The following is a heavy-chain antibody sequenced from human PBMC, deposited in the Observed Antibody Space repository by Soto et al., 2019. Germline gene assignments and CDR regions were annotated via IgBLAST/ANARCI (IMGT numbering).Heavy chain of an antibody. V-gene: IGHV3-33*01. Sequence: QVQVVESGGGVVQPGRSLRLSCAASGFTFSSYGMHWVRQAPGKGLEWVAVIWYDGSNKYYADSVKGRFTISRDNSKNTLYLQMNSLRAEDTAVYYCARDGSSNHYYYYGMDVWGQGTTVTVSS. D-gene: IGHD6-13*01. CDR3: ARDGSSNHYYYYGMDV. CDR1: GFTFSSYG. CDR2: IWYDGSNK. J-gene: IGHJ6*02.